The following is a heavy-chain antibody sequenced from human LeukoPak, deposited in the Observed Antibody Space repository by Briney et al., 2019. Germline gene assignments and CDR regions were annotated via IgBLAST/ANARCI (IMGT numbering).Heavy chain of an antibody. CDR1: GFSFSTYW. J-gene: IGHJ4*02. Sequence: PGGSLRLSCETSGFSFSTYWMSWVRQAPGKGLEWVANIRQEGSEKYYADSVKGRFTISRDIAKQSVFLQMNSLRAEDTALYYCARLSAMVRGPEDIFYFEYWGLGTLVTVSS. CDR2: IRQEGSEK. V-gene: IGHV3-7*01. D-gene: IGHD3-10*01. CDR3: ARLSAMVRGPEDIFYFEY.